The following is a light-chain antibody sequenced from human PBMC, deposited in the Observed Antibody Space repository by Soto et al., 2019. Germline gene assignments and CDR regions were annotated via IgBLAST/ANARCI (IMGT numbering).Light chain of an antibody. CDR3: SSYAGSNNFGV. V-gene: IGLV2-8*01. Sequence: QSVLTQPPSASGSPGQSVTISCTGTSSDVGGYNYVSWYQQHPRKAPKLMIYEVSKRPSGVPDRFSGSKSGNTASLTVSGLQAEDEADYYCSSYAGSNNFGVFGGGTKLTVL. J-gene: IGLJ2*01. CDR1: SSDVGGYNY. CDR2: EVS.